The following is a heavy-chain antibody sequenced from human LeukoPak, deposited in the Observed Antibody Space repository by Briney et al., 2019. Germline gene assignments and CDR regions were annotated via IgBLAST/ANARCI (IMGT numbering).Heavy chain of an antibody. Sequence: GGSLRLSCAASGFTFDDYAMHWVRQAPGKGLEWVSVIYSDRSTYYADSVKGRFTISRDNAKNSLYLQMNSLRAEDTAVYYCARECRGGSCIDYWGQGTLVTVSS. V-gene: IGHV3-66*01. J-gene: IGHJ4*02. CDR1: GFTFDDYA. D-gene: IGHD2-15*01. CDR2: IYSDRST. CDR3: ARECRGGSCIDY.